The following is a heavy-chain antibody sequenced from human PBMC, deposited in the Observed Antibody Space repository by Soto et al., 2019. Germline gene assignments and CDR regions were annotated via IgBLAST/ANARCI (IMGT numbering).Heavy chain of an antibody. CDR3: AKEGFGRVVVAAAPPTTATRSNWFDP. CDR2: ISGSGGST. D-gene: IGHD2-15*01. V-gene: IGHV3-23*01. Sequence: GGSLRLSCAASGFTFSSYAMSWVRQAPGKGLEWVSAISGSGGSTYYADSVKGRFTISRDNSKNTLYLQMNSLRAEDTAVYYCAKEGFGRVVVAAAPPTTATRSNWFDPWGQGTLVTVSS. J-gene: IGHJ5*02. CDR1: GFTFSSYA.